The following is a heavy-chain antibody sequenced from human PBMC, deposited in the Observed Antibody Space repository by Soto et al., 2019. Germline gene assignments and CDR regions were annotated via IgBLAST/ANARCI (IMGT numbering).Heavy chain of an antibody. CDR2: ISSSGSTT. Sequence: QVQLVESGGGLVKPGGSLRLCCAASGFTFSDYYMSWIRQAPGKGLEWVSYISSSGSTTHYADSVKGRFTISRDNAKNSLYLQMHSLRADDTAVYLCARVKGAYAIDYWGQGTLVTVSS. V-gene: IGHV3-11*01. CDR1: GFTFSDYY. CDR3: ARVKGAYAIDY. D-gene: IGHD5-12*01. J-gene: IGHJ4*02.